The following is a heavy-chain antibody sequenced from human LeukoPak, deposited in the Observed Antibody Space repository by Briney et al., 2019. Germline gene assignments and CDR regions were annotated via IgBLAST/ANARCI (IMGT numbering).Heavy chain of an antibody. V-gene: IGHV4-34*01. Sequence: SDTLSLTCAVYGESFDGFYWNWIRQSPGKGLEWLGEVNYSGGTDYNPALESRIAISADASKRQFSLKLTSVTAADTAVYYCAIRLTTSRSATATTWFDPWGQGTLVSVSS. CDR3: AIRLTTSRSATATTWFDP. D-gene: IGHD1-1*01. CDR1: GESFDGFY. CDR2: VNYSGGT. J-gene: IGHJ5*02.